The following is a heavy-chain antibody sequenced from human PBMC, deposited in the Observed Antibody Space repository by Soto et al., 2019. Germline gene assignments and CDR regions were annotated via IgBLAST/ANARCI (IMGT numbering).Heavy chain of an antibody. D-gene: IGHD3-10*01. CDR3: AYGSGSYFALYYFDY. CDR1: GFTFSSYA. J-gene: IGHJ4*02. CDR2: ISGSGGST. V-gene: IGHV3-23*01. Sequence: GESLKISCAASGFTFSSYAMSWVRQAPGKGLEWVSAISGSGGSTYYADSVKGRFTISRDNSKNTLYLQMNSLRAEDTAVYYCAYGSGSYFALYYFDYWGQGTLVTVSS.